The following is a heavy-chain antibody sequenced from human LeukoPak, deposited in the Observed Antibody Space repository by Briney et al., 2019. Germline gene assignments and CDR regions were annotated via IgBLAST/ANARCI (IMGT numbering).Heavy chain of an antibody. D-gene: IGHD4-23*01. CDR1: GFTFSNLD. CDR2: IRGSGSPK. V-gene: IGHV3-48*03. CDR3: ARDGNYGGNFGALDY. Sequence: GGSLRLSCAPCGFTFSNLDMNWVGQAPGKGLEGVSYIRGSGSPKYYAASVRGRFTIARDNAENSLYLQMNSLRAEDTAVYYCARDGNYGGNFGALDYWGQGTLVTVSS. J-gene: IGHJ4*02.